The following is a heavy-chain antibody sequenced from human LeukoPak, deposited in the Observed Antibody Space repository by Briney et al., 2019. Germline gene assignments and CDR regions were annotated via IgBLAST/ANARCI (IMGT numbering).Heavy chain of an antibody. CDR2: IYARGNT. CDR3: ARDRSTMVRGVILTNNWFDP. J-gene: IGHJ5*02. CDR1: GGSISNYY. Sequence: PSETLSLTCTVSGGSISNYYWSWIRQPAGKGLEWIGLIYARGNTNYNPSLKSRVTMSIDTSKNQFSLKLSSVTAADTAVYYCARDRSTMVRGVILTNNWFDPWGQGTLVTVSS. D-gene: IGHD3-10*01. V-gene: IGHV4-4*07.